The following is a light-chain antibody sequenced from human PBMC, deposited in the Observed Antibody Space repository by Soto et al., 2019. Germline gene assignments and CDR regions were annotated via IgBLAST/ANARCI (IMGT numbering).Light chain of an antibody. V-gene: IGLV2-14*01. J-gene: IGLJ2*01. CDR2: VVS. CDR1: RSDVGGYNY. Sequence: QSVLTQPASVSGSPGQSITISCTGPRSDVGGYNYVSWYQQHPGKAPKLMIYVVSNRPSGVSNRFSGSKSGNTASLTISGLQAEDEADYYCSSYTSSSTPVVFGGGTKLTVL. CDR3: SSYTSSSTPVV.